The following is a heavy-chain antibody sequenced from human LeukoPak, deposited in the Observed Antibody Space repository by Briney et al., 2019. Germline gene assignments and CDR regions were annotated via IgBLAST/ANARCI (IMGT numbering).Heavy chain of an antibody. CDR1: GFIFETYW. Sequence: QPGGSLRLSCAASGFIFETYWMNWVRQVPGEGLEWVANVKHDGSEEYYVESVKGRFTISRDNANKLLYLQMNTLRAEDTAIYYCARKAAGWGVLDHWGQGILVTVSS. CDR3: ARKAAGWGVLDH. J-gene: IGHJ4*02. CDR2: VKHDGSEE. D-gene: IGHD3-10*01. V-gene: IGHV3-7*03.